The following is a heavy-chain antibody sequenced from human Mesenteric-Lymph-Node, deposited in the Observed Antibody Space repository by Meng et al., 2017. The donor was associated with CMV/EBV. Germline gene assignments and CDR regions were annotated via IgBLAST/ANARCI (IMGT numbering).Heavy chain of an antibody. CDR3: ARDRSRGYSYGYAFDI. J-gene: IGHJ3*02. CDR1: LESFSDYY. D-gene: IGHD5-18*01. CDR2: INHIGRT. Sequence: SETLSLTCGVYLESFSDYYWSWIRQPPGKGLEWIGEINHIGRTNYNPSLKTRVTMSVDKSNNHFSLKLSSVTAADTAVYYCARDRSRGYSYGYAFDIWGQGTMVTVSS. V-gene: IGHV4-34*01.